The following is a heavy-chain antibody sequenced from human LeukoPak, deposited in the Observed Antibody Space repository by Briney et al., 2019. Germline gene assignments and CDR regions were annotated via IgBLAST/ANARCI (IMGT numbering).Heavy chain of an antibody. J-gene: IGHJ4*02. V-gene: IGHV4-59*01. D-gene: IGHD5-24*01. CDR1: GGSISSYY. CDR2: IYYSGST. CDR3: ARWQMGLDY. Sequence: KPSETLSLTCSVSGGSISSYYWSWIRQPPGKGLEWIGYIYYSGSTNYNPSLKSRVTISVDTSKNQFSLKLSSVTAADTAVYYCARWQMGLDYWGQGTLVTVSS.